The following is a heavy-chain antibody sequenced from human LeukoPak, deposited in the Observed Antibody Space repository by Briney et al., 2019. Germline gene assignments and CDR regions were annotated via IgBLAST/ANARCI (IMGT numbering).Heavy chain of an antibody. CDR2: IKQDGSEK. CDR3: ARHRLVGGLDP. Sequence: PGGSLRLSCAASGFTLSSNWMSWVRQAPGQGLEWVAIIKQDGSEKYYVDSVKGRFTISRDNAKNSLYLQMNSLRAEDTAIYYCARHRLVGGLDPWGQGTLVTVSS. CDR1: GFTLSSNW. J-gene: IGHJ5*02. V-gene: IGHV3-7*01. D-gene: IGHD1-26*01.